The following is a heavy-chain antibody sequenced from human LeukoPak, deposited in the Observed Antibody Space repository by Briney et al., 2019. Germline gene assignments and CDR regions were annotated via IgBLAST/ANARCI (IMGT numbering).Heavy chain of an antibody. V-gene: IGHV3-23*01. CDR1: GFTFSSHA. Sequence: GGSLRLSCAASGFTFSSHAMTWVRQAPGKGLEWVSSIGGIGASTYYADSVKGRFTISRDNSKNTLYLQMNSLRAEDTALYYCAKAAYGDYVNWFDPWGQGILVIVSS. J-gene: IGHJ5*02. D-gene: IGHD4-17*01. CDR2: IGGIGAST. CDR3: AKAAYGDYVNWFDP.